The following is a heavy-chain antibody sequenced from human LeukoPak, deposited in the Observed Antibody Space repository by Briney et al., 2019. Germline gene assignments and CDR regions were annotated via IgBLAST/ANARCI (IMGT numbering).Heavy chain of an antibody. V-gene: IGHV5-51*01. CDR3: ARLWGGIVAADDAFDI. CDR1: GYNFAQYR. J-gene: IGHJ3*02. D-gene: IGHD1-26*01. Sequence: GESLKISCKGSGYNFAQYRIGWVRQMPGKGLEWMGITHPGDSDTIYSPSFQGQATMSADKSISTAYLQLSSLKASDTAMYYCARLWGGIVAADDAFDIWGQGTMVTVSS. CDR2: THPGDSDT.